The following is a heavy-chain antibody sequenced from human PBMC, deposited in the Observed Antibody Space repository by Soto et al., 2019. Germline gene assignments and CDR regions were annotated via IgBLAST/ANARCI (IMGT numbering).Heavy chain of an antibody. J-gene: IGHJ6*02. CDR2: IYYSGST. Sequence: SETLSLTGTVSGGSISSGDYYGSWIRQPPGKGLEWIVYIYYSGSTYYNPSLQSRVTISVDTSKNQLSLKLSSVTAADTAVYYCARASAADGTTASYMDVWGQGTTVTVSS. CDR3: ARASAADGTTASYMDV. V-gene: IGHV4-30-4*01. CDR1: GGSISSGDYY. D-gene: IGHD6-13*01.